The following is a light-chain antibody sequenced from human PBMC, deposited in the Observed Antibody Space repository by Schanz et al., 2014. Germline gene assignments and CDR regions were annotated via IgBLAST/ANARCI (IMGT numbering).Light chain of an antibody. Sequence: QSVLPQPPSASGPPGQRVTISCSGSTSNIGSNTVNWYQQFPGTAPKLLIYSDNQRPSGVPDRFSGSKSGTSASLAISGLQSEDEADYYCQSYDSSLSAYVVFGGGTKLTVL. V-gene: IGLV1-44*01. CDR2: SDN. J-gene: IGLJ2*01. CDR1: TSNIGSNT. CDR3: QSYDSSLSAYVV.